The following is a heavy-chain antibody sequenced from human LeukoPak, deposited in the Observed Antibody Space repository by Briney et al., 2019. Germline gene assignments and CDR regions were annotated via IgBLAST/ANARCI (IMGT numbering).Heavy chain of an antibody. Sequence: GGSLRXXXXXXXXTFGDHYMSWLXRAPGKGLEWLSHISVTGETSYKSLKGRFTISRDNGKSTLYLQMNSLRVEDTAIYYCARYSDSSNKIDYWGQGTLVTVSS. CDR2: ISVTGETS. D-gene: IGHD1-26*01. V-gene: IGHV3-11*01. CDR1: XXTFGDHY. CDR3: ARYSDSSNKIDY. J-gene: IGHJ4*02.